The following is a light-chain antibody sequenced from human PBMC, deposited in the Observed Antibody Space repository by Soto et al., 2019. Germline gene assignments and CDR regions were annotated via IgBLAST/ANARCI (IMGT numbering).Light chain of an antibody. CDR3: QQRSSWPLT. CDR1: QSVGSD. J-gene: IGKJ3*01. V-gene: IGKV3-11*01. CDR2: TAA. Sequence: EIVLTQSPATLSLSPGERATLSCRASQSVGSDLAWCQQKPGQAPRLLIYTAAYRPTGIPARFSGSGSGTDFTLIISSLEAEDFALYYCQQRSSWPLTFGPGTTVDIK.